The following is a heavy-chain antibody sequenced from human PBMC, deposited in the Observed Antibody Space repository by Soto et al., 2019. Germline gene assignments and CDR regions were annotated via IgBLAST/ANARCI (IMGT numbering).Heavy chain of an antibody. D-gene: IGHD2-15*01. V-gene: IGHV3-23*01. CDR3: ATDGGGYLDF. CDR2: ISGSSTGYNT. Sequence: PGGSLRLSCAASGFIFSFYGMNWVRQAPGKGLEWVSGISGSSTGYNTYYADSVKGRFTISRDNSRNTLYLQMNSLRAEDTAVYYCATDGGGYLDFWGQGTLVTVSS. J-gene: IGHJ4*02. CDR1: GFIFSFYG.